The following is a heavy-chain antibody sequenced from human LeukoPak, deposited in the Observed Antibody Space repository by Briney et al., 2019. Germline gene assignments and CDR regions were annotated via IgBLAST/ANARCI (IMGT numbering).Heavy chain of an antibody. D-gene: IGHD3-22*01. CDR3: ARGFISGYSRDAFDI. V-gene: IGHV4-34*01. CDR2: INHSGST. CDR1: GGSSSGYY. J-gene: IGHJ3*02. Sequence: SETLSLTCAVYGGSSSGYYWSWIRQPPGKGLEWIGEINHSGSTTYNPSLESRVTISVDTSKNRFSLKLSSVTAADTAAHYCARGFISGYSRDAFDIWGQGTMVTVSS.